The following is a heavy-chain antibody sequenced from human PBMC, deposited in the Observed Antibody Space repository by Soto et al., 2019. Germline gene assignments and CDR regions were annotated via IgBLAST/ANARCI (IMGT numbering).Heavy chain of an antibody. CDR1: GGSISSGSYY. V-gene: IGHV4-39*01. D-gene: IGHD2-8*02. CDR3: ASASGVRAFDI. CDR2: IYYSGST. Sequence: QLQLQESGPGLVKPSETLSLTCTVSGGSISSGSYYWGWIRQPPGKGLEWIGSIYYSGSTYYNPSLKSRVTISVDTSKNQFSLKLSSVTAADTAVYYCASASGVRAFDIWGQGTMVTVSS. J-gene: IGHJ3*02.